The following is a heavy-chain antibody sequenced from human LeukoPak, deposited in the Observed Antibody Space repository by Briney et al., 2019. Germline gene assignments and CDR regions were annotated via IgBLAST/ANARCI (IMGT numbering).Heavy chain of an antibody. Sequence: SETLSLTCAVSGYSISSGYYWGWIRQPPGKGLEWIGSIYHSGSTYYNPSLKSRVTISVDTSKNQFSLKLISVTAADTAVYYCARQFTDYDFWSGFWGGYYFDYWGQGTLVTVSS. V-gene: IGHV4-38-2*01. J-gene: IGHJ4*02. CDR1: GYSISSGYY. CDR2: IYHSGST. CDR3: ARQFTDYDFWSGFWGGYYFDY. D-gene: IGHD3-3*01.